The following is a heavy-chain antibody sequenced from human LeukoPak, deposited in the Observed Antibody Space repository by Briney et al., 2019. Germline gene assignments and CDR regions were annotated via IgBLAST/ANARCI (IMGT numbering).Heavy chain of an antibody. D-gene: IGHD2-2*01. CDR1: GGSISSSSYY. CDR3: ARDLVPAAPPNWFDP. V-gene: IGHV4-39*07. Sequence: KPSETLSLTCTVSGGSISSSSYYWGWIRQPPGKGLEWIGSIYYSGSTYYNPSLKSRVTISVDTSKNRFSLKLSSVTAADTAVYYCARDLVPAAPPNWFDPWGQGTLVTVSS. CDR2: IYYSGST. J-gene: IGHJ5*02.